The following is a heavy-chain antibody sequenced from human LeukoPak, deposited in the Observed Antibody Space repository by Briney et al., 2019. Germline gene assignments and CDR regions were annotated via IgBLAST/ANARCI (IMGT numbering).Heavy chain of an antibody. Sequence: GGSPRLSCAASGFTFSSYWMHWVRQAPGKGLVWVSRSNSDGSSTNYADSVKGRFTISRDNAKNTLYLQMNSLRTEDTALYYCAKEDSSGYLNYYYYGMDVWGQGTTVTVSS. CDR3: AKEDSSGYLNYYYYGMDV. CDR1: GFTFSSYW. D-gene: IGHD3-22*01. J-gene: IGHJ6*02. V-gene: IGHV3-74*01. CDR2: SNSDGSST.